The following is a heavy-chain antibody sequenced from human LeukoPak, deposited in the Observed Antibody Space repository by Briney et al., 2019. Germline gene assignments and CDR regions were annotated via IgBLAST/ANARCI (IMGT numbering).Heavy chain of an antibody. V-gene: IGHV3-30*02. Sequence: GGSLRLSCAASGFTVSSSAMHWVRQAPGKGLEWVAFIRNDGSNKYYKDSVEGRFTISRDTSKNTLYLQMNSLRPEDTAVYYCAKDRCSNGIGCYYYYMDVWGKGTTVTISS. CDR2: IRNDGSNK. CDR1: GFTVSSSA. J-gene: IGHJ6*03. D-gene: IGHD2-8*01. CDR3: AKDRCSNGIGCYYYYMDV.